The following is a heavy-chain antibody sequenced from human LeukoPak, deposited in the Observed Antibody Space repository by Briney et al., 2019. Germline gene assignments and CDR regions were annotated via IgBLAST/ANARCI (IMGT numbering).Heavy chain of an antibody. D-gene: IGHD4-11*01. CDR1: GYTFTSYY. J-gene: IGHJ6*03. V-gene: IGHV1-46*01. Sequence: ASVKVSCTASGYTFTSYYMHWVRQAPGQGLEWMGIINPSGGSTSYAQKFQGRVTMTRDMSTSTVYMELSSLRSEDKAVYYCARDRLTTVTTNAGYYYYMDVWGKGTTATVSS. CDR3: ARDRLTTVTTNAGYYYYMDV. CDR2: INPSGGST.